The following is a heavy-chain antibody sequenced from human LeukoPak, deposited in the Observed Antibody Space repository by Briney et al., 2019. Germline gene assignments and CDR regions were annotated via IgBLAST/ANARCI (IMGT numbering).Heavy chain of an antibody. CDR1: GFTFSSYG. D-gene: IGHD1-20*01. J-gene: IGHJ4*02. Sequence: GGSLRLSCAASGFTFSSYGMHWVRQAPGKGLEWVAVIWYDGSNKYYADSVKGRFTISRDNSKNTLYLQMNSLRAEDTAVYYCARDGNWNDYDYWGQGTLVTVSS. CDR3: ARDGNWNDYDY. CDR2: IWYDGSNK. V-gene: IGHV3-33*01.